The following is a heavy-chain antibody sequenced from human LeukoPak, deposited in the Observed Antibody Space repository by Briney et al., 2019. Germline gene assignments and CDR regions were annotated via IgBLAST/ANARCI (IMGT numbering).Heavy chain of an antibody. D-gene: IGHD1-26*01. CDR2: INYTGTYI. CDR1: AVSLSAYN. V-gene: IGHV3-21*04. Sequence: GGSLRLSCAASAVSLSAYNMNWVRQAPGKGLEWVASINYTGTYIYYADSVKRLSTISRDNAHNSLYQQMNILTAEDTAIYYCVRDRGTYRPIEHWGQGTLVTVSS. J-gene: IGHJ1*01. CDR3: VRDRGTYRPIEH.